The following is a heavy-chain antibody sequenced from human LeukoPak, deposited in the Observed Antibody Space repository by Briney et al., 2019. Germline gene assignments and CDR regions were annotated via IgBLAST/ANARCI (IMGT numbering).Heavy chain of an antibody. CDR1: GYTLTELS. D-gene: IGHD6-19*01. J-gene: IGHJ4*02. V-gene: IGHV1-24*01. CDR2: FDPEDGET. CDR3: ATDGGGWYELHY. Sequence: ASVKVSCKVSGYTLTELSMHWVRQAPGKGLEWMGGFDPEDGETIYAQKFQGRATMTEDTSTDTAYMELSSLRSEDTAVYYCATDGGGWYELHYWGQGTLVTVSS.